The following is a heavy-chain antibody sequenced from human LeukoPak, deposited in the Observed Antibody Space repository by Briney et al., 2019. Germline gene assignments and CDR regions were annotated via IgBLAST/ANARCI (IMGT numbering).Heavy chain of an antibody. CDR2: IYTSGST. CDR1: GGSISSYY. V-gene: IGHV4-4*07. D-gene: IGHD3-9*01. CDR3: AREVSPYYDILTGYYDYDAFDI. J-gene: IGHJ3*02. Sequence: PSETLSLTCTVPGGSISSYYWSWIRQPAGKGLEWIGRIYTSGSTNYNPSLKSRVTMSVDTSKNQFSLKLSSVTAADTAVYYCAREVSPYYDILTGYYDYDAFDIWGQGTMVTVSS.